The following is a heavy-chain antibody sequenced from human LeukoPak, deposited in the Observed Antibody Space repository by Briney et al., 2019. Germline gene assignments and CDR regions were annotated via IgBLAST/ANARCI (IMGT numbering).Heavy chain of an antibody. J-gene: IGHJ1*01. CDR2: IIPIFGTA. CDR3: ASYCSGGSCYSGGYFQH. CDR1: GGTFSSYA. V-gene: IGHV1-69*05. Sequence: SVKVSCKASGGTFSSYAISWVRQAPGQGLEWMGGIIPIFGTANYAQKFQGRVTITTDESTSTAYMELSSLRSEDTAVYYCASYCSGGSCYSGGYFQHWGQGTLVTVSS. D-gene: IGHD2-15*01.